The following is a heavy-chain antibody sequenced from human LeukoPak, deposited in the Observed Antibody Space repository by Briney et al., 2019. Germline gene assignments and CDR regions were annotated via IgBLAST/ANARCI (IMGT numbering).Heavy chain of an antibody. Sequence: GEPLKISCKGSGYNFTSYWIGWVRQMPGKGLEWMGIIYPGDSDSRLSPSLQGQVTISVDKSISTAYLQWNSLKASDTAMYYCARGHHVVVATATWASDAFDLWGQGTMVIVSS. D-gene: IGHD2-21*02. J-gene: IGHJ3*01. V-gene: IGHV5-51*01. CDR1: GYNFTSYW. CDR2: IYPGDSDS. CDR3: ARGHHVVVATATWASDAFDL.